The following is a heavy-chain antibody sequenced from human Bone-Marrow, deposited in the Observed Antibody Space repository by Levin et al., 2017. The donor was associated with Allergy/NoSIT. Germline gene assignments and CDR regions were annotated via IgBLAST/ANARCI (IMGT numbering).Heavy chain of an antibody. Sequence: GGSLRLSCTASGFTFINSAMTWVRQAPGKGLDWVSSLSSSSAKTYYADSVKGRFTISRDNSKNTLYLQMNTLRAEDTAVYYCARGPMYYHDSNSYSFDWYFDLWGRGTLVTVSS. CDR1: GFTFINSA. J-gene: IGHJ2*01. D-gene: IGHD3-22*01. CDR2: LSSSSAKT. V-gene: IGHV3-23*01. CDR3: ARGPMYYHDSNSYSFDWYFDL.